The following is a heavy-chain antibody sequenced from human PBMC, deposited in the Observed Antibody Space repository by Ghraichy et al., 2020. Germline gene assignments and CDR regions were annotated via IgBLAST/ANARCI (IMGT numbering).Heavy chain of an antibody. V-gene: IGHV3-74*01. CDR3: AMSRRCGTSCYSPYYYYGMDV. D-gene: IGHD2-2*02. CDR2: INSDGSST. CDR1: GFTFSSYW. Sequence: GGSLRLSCAASGFTFSSYWMHWVRQAPGKGLVWVSRINSDGSSTSYADSVKGRFTISRDNAKNTLYLQMNSLRAEDTAVYYCAMSRRCGTSCYSPYYYYGMDVWGQGTTVTVSS. J-gene: IGHJ6*02.